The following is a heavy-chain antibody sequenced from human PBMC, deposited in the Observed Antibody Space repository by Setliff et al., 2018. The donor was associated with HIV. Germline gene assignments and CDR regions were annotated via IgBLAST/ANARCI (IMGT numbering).Heavy chain of an antibody. CDR2: LIPIVDIT. CDR1: GGTFSNYA. V-gene: IGHV1-69*10. Sequence: SVKVSCKASGGTFSNYAFSWVRQAPGQGLEWMGGLIPIVDITKSTQKFRDRVTFTADESTKTAQMELSGLTFEDTAVYYCARDGLGEYYFDYWGQGTLVTVSS. J-gene: IGHJ4*02. D-gene: IGHD1-26*01. CDR3: ARDGLGEYYFDY.